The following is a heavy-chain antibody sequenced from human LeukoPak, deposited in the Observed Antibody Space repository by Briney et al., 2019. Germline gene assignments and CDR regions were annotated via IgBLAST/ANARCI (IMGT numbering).Heavy chain of an antibody. CDR1: GGTFSDYA. J-gene: IGHJ4*02. CDR2: IIPIFGIV. V-gene: IGHV1-69*04. D-gene: IGHD3-10*01. Sequence: RASVKVSCKASGGTFSDYAINWVRQAPGQGLEWMGRIIPIFGIVNYAQKFQVRITITADRSTSTAYMELSSLRSEDTAVYYCASTQNSGNYYKGVDYWGQGTLVTVSS. CDR3: ASTQNSGNYYKGVDY.